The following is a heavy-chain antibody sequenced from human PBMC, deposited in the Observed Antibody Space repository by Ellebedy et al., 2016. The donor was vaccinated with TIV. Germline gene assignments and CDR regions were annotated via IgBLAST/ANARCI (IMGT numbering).Heavy chain of an antibody. CDR2: IYPGDSET. J-gene: IGHJ4*02. CDR1: GYSFTSQW. D-gene: IGHD3-9*01. CDR3: ARLGLNYDILTGYPLYFDY. V-gene: IGHV5-51*01. Sequence: ASVKVSCKVSGYSFTSQWIGWVRQMPGKGPEWMGIIYPGDSETRYNPSFQGQVTISADKSISTAYLQWSSLKASDTAMYYCARLGLNYDILTGYPLYFDYWGQGTLVTVSS.